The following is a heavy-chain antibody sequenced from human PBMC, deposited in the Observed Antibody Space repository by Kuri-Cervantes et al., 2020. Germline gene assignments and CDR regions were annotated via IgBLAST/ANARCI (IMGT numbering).Heavy chain of an antibody. V-gene: IGHV1-58*01. CDR2: IVVGSGNT. J-gene: IGHJ3*02. D-gene: IGHD3-22*01. Sequence: SVKVSCKASGFTFTSSAVQWVRLARGQRLEWIGWIVVGSGNTNYAQKFQERATITRDMSTSTAYMELSSLRSEDTAVYYCAAEIYDSSGYYYVGAFDIWGQGTMVTVSS. CDR1: GFTFTSSA. CDR3: AAEIYDSSGYYYVGAFDI.